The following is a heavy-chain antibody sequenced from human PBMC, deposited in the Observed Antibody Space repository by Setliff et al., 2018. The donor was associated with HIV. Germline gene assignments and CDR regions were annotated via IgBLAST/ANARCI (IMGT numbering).Heavy chain of an antibody. J-gene: IGHJ4*02. CDR3: ARVGVLRLGGAFNY. CDR1: GGTFSSYA. V-gene: IGHV1-8*02. CDR2: MNPNSGNT. Sequence: ASVKVSCKASGGTFSSYAFNWVRQATGQGLEWMGWMNPNSGNTGYAQKFQGRVTMTRNTSISTAYMELSSLRSEDTAVYYCARVGVLRLGGAFNYWGQGTLVTVSS. D-gene: IGHD3-16*01.